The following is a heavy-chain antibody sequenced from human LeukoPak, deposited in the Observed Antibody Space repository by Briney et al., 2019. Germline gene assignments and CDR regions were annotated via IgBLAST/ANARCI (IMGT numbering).Heavy chain of an antibody. CDR2: IRFTGSYI. CDR1: GFTFTSYS. CDR3: AREISGSYRSFGY. Sequence: GGSLRLSCAASGFTFTSYSMNWVRQAPGRGLEWVSSIRFTGSYIYYADSVKGRFTISRDNAKNSLYLQMNSLRAEDTAVYYCAREISGSYRSFGYWGQGTLVTVSS. D-gene: IGHD1-26*01. J-gene: IGHJ4*02. V-gene: IGHV3-21*01.